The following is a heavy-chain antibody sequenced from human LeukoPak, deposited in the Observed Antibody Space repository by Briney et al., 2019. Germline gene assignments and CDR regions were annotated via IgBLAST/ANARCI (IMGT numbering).Heavy chain of an antibody. CDR2: FDYSGYT. CDR3: ARVSRSESAVHL. Sequence: PSETLSLTCTASGGSIIDYSWSWIRQPPGKGLEWLGYFDYSGYTNYNPSLMSRLSMSVDTSNYQLSLKVRSVTAAEKAVYYCARVSRSESAVHLWGQGTLVTVSS. CDR1: GGSIIDYS. V-gene: IGHV4-59*08. D-gene: IGHD2/OR15-2a*01. J-gene: IGHJ5*02.